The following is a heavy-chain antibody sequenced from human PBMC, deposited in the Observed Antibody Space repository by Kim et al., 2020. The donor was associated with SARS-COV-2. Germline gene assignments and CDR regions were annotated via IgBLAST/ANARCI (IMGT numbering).Heavy chain of an antibody. CDR1: GFTFDDYA. Sequence: GGSLRLSCAASGFTFDDYAMHWVRQAPGKGLEWVSLISWDGGSTYYADSVKGRFTISRDNSKNSLYLQMNSLRTEDTALYYCAKDTKGYYYYYYGMDVWGQGTTVTVSS. V-gene: IGHV3-43*02. CDR2: ISWDGGST. J-gene: IGHJ6*02. CDR3: AKDTKGYYYYYYGMDV.